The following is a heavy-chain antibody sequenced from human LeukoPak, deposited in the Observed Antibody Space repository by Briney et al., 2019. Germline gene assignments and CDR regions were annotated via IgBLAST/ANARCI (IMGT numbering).Heavy chain of an antibody. D-gene: IGHD3-10*02. CDR3: AELGITMIGGV. Sequence: GGSLRLSCAASGFTFSSYEMNWVRQAPGKGLEWVSHISRSGSTIYYADSVKGRFTISRDNAKNSLYLQMNSLRAEDTAVYYCAELGITMIGGVWGKGTTVTISS. V-gene: IGHV3-48*03. CDR1: GFTFSSYE. CDR2: ISRSGSTI. J-gene: IGHJ6*04.